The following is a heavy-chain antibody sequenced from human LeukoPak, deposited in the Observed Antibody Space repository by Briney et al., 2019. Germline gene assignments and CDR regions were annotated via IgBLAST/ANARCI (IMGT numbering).Heavy chain of an antibody. J-gene: IGHJ5*02. CDR1: GGSIRSYY. CDR2: IYYSGST. D-gene: IGHD3-10*01. Sequence: SETLSLTCTVSGGSIRSYYWSWIRQPPGKGLEWIGYIYYSGSTNYNPSLKSRVTMSVDTSKNQFSLKLSSVTAADTAVYYCARDSGTTGEVKFDPWGQGTLVTVSS. CDR3: ARDSGTTGEVKFDP. V-gene: IGHV4-59*12.